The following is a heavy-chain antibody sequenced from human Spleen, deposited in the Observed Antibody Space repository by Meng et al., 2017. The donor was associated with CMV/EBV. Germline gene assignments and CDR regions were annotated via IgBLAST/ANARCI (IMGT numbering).Heavy chain of an antibody. J-gene: IGHJ6*02. V-gene: IGHV3-23*01. Sequence: GGSLRLSCAASGFTFSSYAMSWVRQAPGKGLEWVSAISGSGGRTYYADSVKGRFTISRDNSKNTLYLQMNSLRAEDTAVYYCAKIPHFIAAPYYGMDVWGQGTTVTVSS. D-gene: IGHD6-6*01. CDR1: GFTFSSYA. CDR2: ISGSGGRT. CDR3: AKIPHFIAAPYYGMDV.